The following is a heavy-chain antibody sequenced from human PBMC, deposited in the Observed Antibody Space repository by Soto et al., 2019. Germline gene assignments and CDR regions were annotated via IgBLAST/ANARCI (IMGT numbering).Heavy chain of an antibody. CDR2: IYHSGSI. D-gene: IGHD3-10*01. CDR1: GGSFSGNY. V-gene: IGHV4-34*01. CDR3: ASKFGELLADAFDI. J-gene: IGHJ3*02. Sequence: PSDTLSLTCGVYGGSFSGNYLNWIRQTPGKGLGWIGEIYHSGSINHNPSLKSRVTMSLDKSKNQFSLKMTSVTAADTAVYYCASKFGELLADAFDIWGQGTVVTVSS.